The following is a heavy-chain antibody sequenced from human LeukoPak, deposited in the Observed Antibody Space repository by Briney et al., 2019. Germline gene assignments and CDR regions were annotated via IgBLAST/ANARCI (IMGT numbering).Heavy chain of an antibody. J-gene: IGHJ3*02. CDR3: AREYYDSSGIKYAFDI. CDR2: IDPDSGGT. V-gene: IGHV1-2*02. Sequence: GASVKVSCKAPGYTFTDYYIHWVPQAPGQGLEWMGCIDPDSGGTKYGQNFQGRVTMTRDTSINTAYMELSRLRSDDTAVYYCAREYYDSSGIKYAFDIWGQGTMVTVSS. CDR1: GYTFTDYY. D-gene: IGHD3-22*01.